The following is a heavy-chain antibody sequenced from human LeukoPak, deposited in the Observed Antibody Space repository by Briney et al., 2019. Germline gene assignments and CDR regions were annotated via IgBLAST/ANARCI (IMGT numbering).Heavy chain of an antibody. J-gene: IGHJ4*02. D-gene: IGHD2-2*01. V-gene: IGHV3-30*03. CDR3: AIDRDIVVVPGGIRRGLDY. CDR2: ISYDESIK. Sequence: PGRSLSLSCAVSVFTLSRFGMHGVRHAPGRGVGWVAVISYDESIKYYAHPVKRRFDSSRDNSRNTLDLQMNSLRDGDTSVYDCAIDRDIVVVPGGIRRGLDYWGRGTLVSVSS. CDR1: VFTLSRFG.